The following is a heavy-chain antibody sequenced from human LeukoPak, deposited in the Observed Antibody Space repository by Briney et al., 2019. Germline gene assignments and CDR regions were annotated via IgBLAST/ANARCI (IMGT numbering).Heavy chain of an antibody. CDR3: AREGLYCSSTSCYTSWFDP. D-gene: IGHD2-2*02. J-gene: IGHJ5*02. V-gene: IGHV4-4*07. CDR2: IYTSGST. CDR1: GGSINSYY. Sequence: PSETLSLTCTVSGGSINSYYWSWIRQPAGKGLEWIGRIYTSGSTNYNPSLKSRVTMSVDTSKNQFSLKLSSVTAADTAVYYCAREGLYCSSTSCYTSWFDPWGHGSLVTVSS.